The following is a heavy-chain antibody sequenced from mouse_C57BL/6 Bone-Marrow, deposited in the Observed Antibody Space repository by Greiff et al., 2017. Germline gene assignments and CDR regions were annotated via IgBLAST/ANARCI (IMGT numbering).Heavy chain of an antibody. CDR2: INPNYGTT. V-gene: IGHV1-39*01. D-gene: IGHD5-5*01. CDR3: AKLPLYSYAMDY. Sequence: VQLKESGPELVKPGASVKISCKASGYSFTDYNMNWVKQSNGKSLEWIGVINPNYGTTSYNQKFKGKATLTVDPSSTTAYMQLNGLTSEDSAVYYCAKLPLYSYAMDYWGQGTSVTVSS. J-gene: IGHJ4*01. CDR1: GYSFTDYN.